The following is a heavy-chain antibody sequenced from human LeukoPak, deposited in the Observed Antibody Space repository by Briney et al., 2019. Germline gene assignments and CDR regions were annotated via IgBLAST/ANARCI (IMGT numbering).Heavy chain of an antibody. D-gene: IGHD3-22*01. CDR3: AGSDTIGYLPRERDHRYFEL. Sequence: GGSLRLSCAASGFTFSRYSMNWVRQAPGKGLEWVSSISISSSYIYYADSVKGRFTISRDNAKNSLYLQMNSLRVEDTAVYYCAGSDTIGYLPRERDHRYFELWGRGTLVTVSS. V-gene: IGHV3-21*01. J-gene: IGHJ2*01. CDR2: ISISSSYI. CDR1: GFTFSRYS.